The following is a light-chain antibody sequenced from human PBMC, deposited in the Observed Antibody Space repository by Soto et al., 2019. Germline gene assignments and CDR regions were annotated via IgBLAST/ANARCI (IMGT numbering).Light chain of an antibody. Sequence: DIQMTQSPSTLSASIGDRVTIACRASQGISNWLAWYQQKPGKAPKLLIFHASNLKSGVPSRFSGSGSGTEFTLTISSLQPDDSGSYYCQQHKSYPVTFGGGTKVDIK. J-gene: IGKJ4*01. CDR2: HAS. CDR3: QQHKSYPVT. CDR1: QGISNW. V-gene: IGKV1-5*01.